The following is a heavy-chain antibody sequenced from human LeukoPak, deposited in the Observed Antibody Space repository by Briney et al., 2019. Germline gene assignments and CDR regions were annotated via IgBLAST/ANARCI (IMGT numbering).Heavy chain of an antibody. D-gene: IGHD2-2*03. CDR3: ARLDIVVVPAAPHFPWFDP. V-gene: IGHV4-4*02. Sequence: PSETLSLTCAVSGGSISSSNWWSWVRQPPGKGLAWIGEINHSGSTNYNPSLKSRVTISVDTSKNQFSLKLSSVTAADTAVYYCARLDIVVVPAAPHFPWFDPWGQGTLVTVSS. CDR2: INHSGST. CDR1: GGSISSSNW. J-gene: IGHJ5*02.